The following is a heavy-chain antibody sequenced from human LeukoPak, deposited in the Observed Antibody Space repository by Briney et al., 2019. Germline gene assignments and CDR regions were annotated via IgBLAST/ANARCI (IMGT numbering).Heavy chain of an antibody. CDR1: GFTVSGNY. CDR2: ISSRSSAI. V-gene: IGHV3-48*02. J-gene: IGHJ3*02. D-gene: IGHD4-23*01. Sequence: GGSLRLSCAASGFTVSGNYMNWVRQAPGKGLEWISYISSRSSAIYYADSVKGRFTISRDNAKNSLYLQMNSLGDEDTAVYYCARDGGYGVNAAFDIWGQGTMVTVSS. CDR3: ARDGGYGVNAAFDI.